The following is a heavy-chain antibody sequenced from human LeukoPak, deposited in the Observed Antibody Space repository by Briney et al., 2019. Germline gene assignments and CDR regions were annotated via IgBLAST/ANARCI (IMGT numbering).Heavy chain of an antibody. Sequence: GGSLRLSCAASGFTVSSNYMSWVRQAPGKGLEWVSVIYSGGSTYYADSVMGRFTISRDNSKNTLYLQMNSLRAEDTAVYYCASKMPYYYDSPPDYWGQGTLVTVSS. CDR1: GFTVSSNY. V-gene: IGHV3-53*01. CDR2: IYSGGST. J-gene: IGHJ4*02. CDR3: ASKMPYYYDSPPDY. D-gene: IGHD3-22*01.